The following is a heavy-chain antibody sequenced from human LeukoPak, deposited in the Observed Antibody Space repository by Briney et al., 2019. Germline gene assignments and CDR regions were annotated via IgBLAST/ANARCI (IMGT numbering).Heavy chain of an antibody. CDR1: GGSFSGYY. V-gene: IGHV4-34*01. Sequence: SETLSLTCAVYGGSFSGYYWSWIRQPPGKGLEWIGEINHSGSTNYNPSLKSRVTISVDMSKNQFSLKLSSVTAADTAVYYCARGQLERPYYYYYYMDVWGKGTTVTVSS. CDR3: ARGQLERPYYYYYYMDV. J-gene: IGHJ6*03. D-gene: IGHD1-1*01. CDR2: INHSGST.